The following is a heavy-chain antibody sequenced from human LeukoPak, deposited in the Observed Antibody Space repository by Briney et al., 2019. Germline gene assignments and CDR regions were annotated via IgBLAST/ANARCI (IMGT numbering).Heavy chain of an antibody. Sequence: PGGSLRLSCAASGFTFSSYGMHWVRQAPGKGLEWVAVISYDGSNKYYADSVKGRFTISRDNSKNTLYLQMNSLRAEDTAVYYCAKDGIAAAGTGYYYYYYMDVWGKGTTVTVSS. CDR1: GFTFSSYG. D-gene: IGHD6-13*01. V-gene: IGHV3-30*18. J-gene: IGHJ6*03. CDR3: AKDGIAAAGTGYYYYYYMDV. CDR2: ISYDGSNK.